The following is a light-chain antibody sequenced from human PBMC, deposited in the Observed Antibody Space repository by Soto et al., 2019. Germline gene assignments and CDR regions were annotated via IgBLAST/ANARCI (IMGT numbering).Light chain of an antibody. J-gene: IGKJ2*01. CDR3: QQRYYWYT. Sequence: TVLTQSPATLSLSPGERATLSCRASQSVRNFLAWYQQKPGQAPRLLIYDASTRATGIPARFSGSGSGTDFTLTISSLEPEDFAVYFCQQRYYWYTFGQGTKLEIK. CDR1: QSVRNF. V-gene: IGKV3-11*01. CDR2: DAS.